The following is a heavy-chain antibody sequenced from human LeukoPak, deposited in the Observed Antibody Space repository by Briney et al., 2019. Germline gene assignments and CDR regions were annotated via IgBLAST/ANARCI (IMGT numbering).Heavy chain of an antibody. D-gene: IGHD3-3*01. CDR3: ARAMTLRFLEWPI. CDR2: INPNSGGT. Sequence: ASVKVSCKASRYTFTGYYMHWVRPAPGQGLEWMGWINPNSGGTNYAQKFQGRVTMTRDTSISTAYMELSRLRSDDTAVYYCARAMTLRFLEWPIWGQGTMVTVSS. CDR1: RYTFTGYY. J-gene: IGHJ3*02. V-gene: IGHV1-2*02.